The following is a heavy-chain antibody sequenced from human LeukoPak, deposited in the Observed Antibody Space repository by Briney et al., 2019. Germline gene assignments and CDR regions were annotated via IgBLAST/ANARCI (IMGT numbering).Heavy chain of an antibody. J-gene: IGHJ4*02. D-gene: IGHD2-15*01. CDR3: ARRGAHAGFDY. CDR1: GGSFSGYY. V-gene: IGHV4-34*01. Sequence: SETLSLTCAVYGGSFSGYYWSWIRQPPGKGLEWIGEINHSGSTNYNLSLKSRVTISVDTSKNQFSLKLSSVTAADTAVYYCARRGAHAGFDYWGQGTLVTVSS. CDR2: INHSGST.